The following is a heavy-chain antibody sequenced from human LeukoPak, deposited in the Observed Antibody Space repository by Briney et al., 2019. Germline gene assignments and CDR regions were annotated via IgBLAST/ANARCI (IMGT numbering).Heavy chain of an antibody. V-gene: IGHV3-30-3*01. D-gene: IGHD6-13*01. Sequence: GGSLRLSCAASGFTFSSYAMHWVRQAPGKGLEWVAVISYDGSNKYYADSVKGRFTISRDNSKNTLYLQMNSLGAEDTAVYYCARGLAGSYYFDYWGQGTLVTVSS. CDR1: GFTFSSYA. CDR2: ISYDGSNK. CDR3: ARGLAGSYYFDY. J-gene: IGHJ4*02.